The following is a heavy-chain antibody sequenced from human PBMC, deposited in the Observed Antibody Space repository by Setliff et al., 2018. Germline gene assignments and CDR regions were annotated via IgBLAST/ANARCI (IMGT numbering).Heavy chain of an antibody. CDR1: GGTFSTYA. D-gene: IGHD3-22*01. CDR3: AREGGDGDSSGYYPPLDY. Sequence: GASVKVSCKASGGTFSTYAISWVRQAPGQGLEWMGGIISMFGTTNYAQKFQGRVTITTDKSTSTAYMELRSLRSDDTAIYYCAREGGDGDSSGYYPPLDYWGQGTLVTVSS. J-gene: IGHJ4*02. V-gene: IGHV1-69*05. CDR2: IISMFGTT.